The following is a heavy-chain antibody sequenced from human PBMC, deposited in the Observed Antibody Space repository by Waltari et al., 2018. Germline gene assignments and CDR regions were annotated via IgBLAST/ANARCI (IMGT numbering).Heavy chain of an antibody. Sequence: EVQLVQSGGGLVQPGGSLRLSCEASGSTFSNFELNWVRQAPGKGLEWVSYMSSSAMTMYYADSVKGRFSISRDNAKKSLYLQMNSLRVEDTAVYYCAGGIKGYFDYWGQGTLVSVSS. CDR2: MSSSAMTM. CDR1: GSTFSNFE. J-gene: IGHJ4*02. D-gene: IGHD1-20*01. V-gene: IGHV3-48*03. CDR3: AGGIKGYFDY.